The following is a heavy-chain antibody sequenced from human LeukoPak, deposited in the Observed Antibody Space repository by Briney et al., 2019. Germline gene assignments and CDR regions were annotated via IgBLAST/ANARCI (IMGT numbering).Heavy chain of an antibody. V-gene: IGHV5-51*01. Sequence: GESLKIPCKGSGYSFTSYWIGWVRQLPGKGLEWMGIIYPGDSDTRYSPSFQGQVTISADKSISTAYLQWSSLKASDTAMYYCARHRGYYGSGRIPIDYWGQGTLVAVSS. J-gene: IGHJ4*02. D-gene: IGHD3-10*01. CDR2: IYPGDSDT. CDR3: ARHRGYYGSGRIPIDY. CDR1: GYSFTSYW.